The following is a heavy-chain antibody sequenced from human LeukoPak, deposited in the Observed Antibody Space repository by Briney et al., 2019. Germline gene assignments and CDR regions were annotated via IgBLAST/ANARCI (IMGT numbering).Heavy chain of an antibody. CDR1: GGSISSGSYY. CDR2: SYINGRP. CDR3: ARGYWFYFDY. Sequence: PSQTLFLTCTVSGGSISSGSYYWSCLRQPSGKGLEYLGRSYINGRPTYNPSLKSRVTISADTSKNQFSLKLTSVTAADTAVYYCARGYWFYFDYWGQGTLVSVSS. D-gene: IGHD2-8*02. V-gene: IGHV4-61*02. J-gene: IGHJ4*02.